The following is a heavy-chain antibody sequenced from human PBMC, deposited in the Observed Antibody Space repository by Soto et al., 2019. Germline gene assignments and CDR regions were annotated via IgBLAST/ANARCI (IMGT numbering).Heavy chain of an antibody. CDR2: ISSSSSYT. V-gene: IGHV3-11*05. CDR3: ARVTYYYDSSGYYAFDY. J-gene: IGHJ4*02. D-gene: IGHD3-22*01. Sequence: QVQLVESGGGLVKPGGSLRLSCAASGFTFSDYYMSWIRQAPGKGLEWVSYISSSSSYTNYADSVKGRFTISRDNAKNSLYLQMNSLRAEDTAVYYCARVTYYYDSSGYYAFDYWGQGTLVTVSS. CDR1: GFTFSDYY.